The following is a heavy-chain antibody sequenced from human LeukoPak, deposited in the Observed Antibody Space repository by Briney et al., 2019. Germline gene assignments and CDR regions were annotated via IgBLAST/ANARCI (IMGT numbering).Heavy chain of an antibody. V-gene: IGHV3-15*01. CDR3: TTDPQRGYYFDY. Sequence: GGSLRLSCAASSFTFSNAWMSWVRQAPGKGLEWVGRIKSKTDGGTTDNAAPVKGRFTISRDDSKNTLYLQMNSLKTEDTAVYYCTTDPQRGYYFDYWGQGTLVTVSS. CDR2: IKSKTDGGTT. CDR1: SFTFSNAW. D-gene: IGHD5-24*01. J-gene: IGHJ4*02.